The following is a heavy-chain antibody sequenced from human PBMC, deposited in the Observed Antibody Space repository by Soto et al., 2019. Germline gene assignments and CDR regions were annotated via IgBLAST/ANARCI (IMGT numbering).Heavy chain of an antibody. CDR3: ARDRYGSGSYYNYYYYMDV. CDR1: GGTFSSYT. V-gene: IGHV1-69*04. CDR2: IIPILGIA. Sequence: SVKVSCKASGGTFSSYTISWVRQAPGQELEWMGRIIPILGIANYAQKFQGRVTITADKSTSTAYMELSSLRSEDTAVYYCARDRYGSGSYYNYYYYMDVWGKGTTVTVSS. D-gene: IGHD3-10*01. J-gene: IGHJ6*03.